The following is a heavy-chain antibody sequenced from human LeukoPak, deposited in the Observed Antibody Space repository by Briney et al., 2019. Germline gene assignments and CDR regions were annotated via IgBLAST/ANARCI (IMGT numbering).Heavy chain of an antibody. D-gene: IGHD3-3*01. V-gene: IGHV3-20*04. CDR1: GFTFDDYG. CDR2: INWNGGST. J-gene: IGHJ4*02. CDR3: ARGTIFGVVILFDY. Sequence: PGGSLRLSCAASGFTFDDYGMSWVRQAPGKGLEWVSGINWNGGSTGYADSVKGRFTISRDNAKNSLYLRMNSLRAEDTALYYCARGTIFGVVILFDYWGQGTQVTVSS.